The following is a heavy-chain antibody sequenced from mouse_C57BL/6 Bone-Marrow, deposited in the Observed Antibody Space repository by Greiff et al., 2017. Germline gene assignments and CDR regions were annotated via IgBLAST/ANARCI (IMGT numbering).Heavy chain of an antibody. CDR2: INPSNGGT. D-gene: IGHD2-3*01. Sequence: QVHVKQPGTELVKPGASVKLSCKASGFTFTSYWMHWVKQRPGQGLEWIGNINPSNGGTNYNEKFKGKATLTVDKSSSTAYMQLSSLTSEDSAVYYCASENDGYYVTFLFAYWGQGTLVTVSA. CDR1: GFTFTSYW. V-gene: IGHV1-53*01. J-gene: IGHJ3*01. CDR3: ASENDGYYVTFLFAY.